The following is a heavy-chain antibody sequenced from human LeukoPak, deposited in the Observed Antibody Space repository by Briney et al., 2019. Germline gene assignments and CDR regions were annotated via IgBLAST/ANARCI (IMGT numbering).Heavy chain of an antibody. CDR3: AGGSTLDRGLVYY. V-gene: IGHV3-21*01. CDR2: ISSSSSYI. D-gene: IGHD3-10*01. CDR1: GFTFSSYS. Sequence: NTGGSLRLSCAASGFTFSSYSMNWVRQAPGKGLEWVSSISSSSSYIYYADSVKGRFTISRDNAKNSLYLQMNSLRAEDAAVYYCAGGSTLDRGLVYYWGQGALVTVSS. J-gene: IGHJ4*02.